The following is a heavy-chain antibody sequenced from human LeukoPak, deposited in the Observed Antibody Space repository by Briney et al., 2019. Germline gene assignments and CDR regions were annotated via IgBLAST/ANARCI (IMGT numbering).Heavy chain of an antibody. CDR2: IYYSGST. J-gene: IGHJ3*02. CDR1: GGSISSYY. Sequence: SETLSLTCTVSGGSISSYYWSWIRQPPGKGLEWIEYIYYSGSTNYNPSLKSRVTISVDTSKNQFSLKLSSVTAADTAVYYCARDLKYGSGYPDAFDIWGQGTMVTVSS. D-gene: IGHD3-22*01. CDR3: ARDLKYGSGYPDAFDI. V-gene: IGHV4-59*01.